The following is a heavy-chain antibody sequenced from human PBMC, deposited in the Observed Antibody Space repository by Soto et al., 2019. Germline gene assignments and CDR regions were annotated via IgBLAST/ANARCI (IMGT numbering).Heavy chain of an antibody. CDR2: IYYTGTT. J-gene: IGHJ5*02. V-gene: IGHV4-59*01. CDR1: CASIISYY. CDR3: ARAPYYDYVWGEHWFDP. Sequence: SETLSLTCSVSCASIISYYWSWIRQPPGKGLEWIGYIYYTGTTNYNPSLKSRVTMSLDTSKNQFSLKLSSVTAADTAVYYCARAPYYDYVWGEHWFDPWGQGTLVTVSS. D-gene: IGHD3-16*01.